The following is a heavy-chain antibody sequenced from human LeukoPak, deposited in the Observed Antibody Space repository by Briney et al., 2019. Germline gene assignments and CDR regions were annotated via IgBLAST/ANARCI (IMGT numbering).Heavy chain of an antibody. CDR3: ARGLYGDFDY. V-gene: IGHV3-21*01. Sequence: GQSLRLSCTTSGFAFDDFAMNWVRQAPGKGLEWVSSISSSSSYIYYADSGKGRFTISRDNAKNSLYLQMNSLRAEDTAVYYCARGLYGDFDYWGQGTLVTVSS. CDR2: ISSSSSYI. D-gene: IGHD4-17*01. CDR1: GFAFDDFA. J-gene: IGHJ4*02.